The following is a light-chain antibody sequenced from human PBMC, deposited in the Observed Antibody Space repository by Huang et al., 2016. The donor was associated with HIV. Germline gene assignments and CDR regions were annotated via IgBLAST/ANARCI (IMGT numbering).Light chain of an antibody. J-gene: IGKJ1*01. V-gene: IGKV1-9*01. Sequence: IQLTQSPSSLSASVGDRVTITCRASQGISSYLSWYQEKSGKDPKLLSYAASTLQSGVPSRFSGSGSGTDFTLTISRLQSEDFATYYCQQLNSYPRTFGQGTKVEIK. CDR3: QQLNSYPRT. CDR1: QGISSY. CDR2: AAS.